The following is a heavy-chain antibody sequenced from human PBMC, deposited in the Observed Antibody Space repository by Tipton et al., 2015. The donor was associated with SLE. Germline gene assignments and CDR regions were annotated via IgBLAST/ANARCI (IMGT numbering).Heavy chain of an antibody. V-gene: IGHV3-21*01. J-gene: IGHJ4*02. Sequence: GSLRLSCAASGFTFSSYSMNWVRQAPGKGLEWVSSISSSSSYIYYADSVKGRFTISRDNAKNSLYLQMNSLRTEDTAVYYCARDSSSGWIFDYWGQGTLVTVSS. D-gene: IGHD6-19*01. CDR1: GFTFSSYS. CDR2: ISSSSSYI. CDR3: ARDSSSGWIFDY.